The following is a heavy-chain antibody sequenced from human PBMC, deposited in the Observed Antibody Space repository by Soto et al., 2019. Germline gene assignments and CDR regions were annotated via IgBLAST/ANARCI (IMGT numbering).Heavy chain of an antibody. V-gene: IGHV3-23*01. Sequence: EVQLLESGGGLVQPGGSLRLSCAASGFTFSSYAMSWVRQAPGKGLEWVSAISGSGGSTYYADSVKGRFTISRDNSKNTLYLQMNSLRAEDTAVYYCATRITIFGVVIMGGHYGMDVWGQGTTVTVSS. CDR1: GFTFSSYA. CDR2: ISGSGGST. D-gene: IGHD3-3*01. CDR3: ATRITIFGVVIMGGHYGMDV. J-gene: IGHJ6*02.